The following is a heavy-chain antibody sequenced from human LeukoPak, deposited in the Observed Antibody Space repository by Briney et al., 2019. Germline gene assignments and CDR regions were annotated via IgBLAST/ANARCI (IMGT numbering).Heavy chain of an antibody. CDR2: INPSGGST. J-gene: IGHJ4*02. CDR1: GYTFTSYY. CDR3: ARAQQLRGFSY. Sequence: ASVKVSCKASGYTFTSYYMHWVRQAPGQGLEWMGIINPSGGSTSYAQKFQGRVTMTRDTSTSTAYMELSSLRSEDTAVYYCARAQQLRGFSYWGQGTLVTVSS. D-gene: IGHD3-10*01. V-gene: IGHV1-46*01.